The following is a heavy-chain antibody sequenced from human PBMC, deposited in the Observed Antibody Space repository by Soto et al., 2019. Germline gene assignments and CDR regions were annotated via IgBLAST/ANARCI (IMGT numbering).Heavy chain of an antibody. CDR3: ARDNDRPQLGGNYYYILDV. J-gene: IGHJ6*02. Sequence: QVQLEQSGAEVKKPGSSVKLSCKASGGTFRNSAISWLRQAPGQGLEWMGGIMPIFRTPDYAQKFQGRVTITADESTNPAYMELSGLGSDDTAVYYCARDNDRPQLGGNYYYILDVWGHGTTVTVSS. D-gene: IGHD1-1*01. V-gene: IGHV1-69*12. CDR1: GGTFRNSA. CDR2: IMPIFRTP.